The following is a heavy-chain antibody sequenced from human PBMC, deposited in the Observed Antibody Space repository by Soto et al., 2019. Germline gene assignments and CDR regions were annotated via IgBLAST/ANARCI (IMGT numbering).Heavy chain of an antibody. CDR1: GYTFSAYY. J-gene: IGHJ6*02. V-gene: IGHV1-2*02. CDR2: INPRSGGT. D-gene: IGHD2-15*01. Sequence: QVQLEQSGAEVKKPGASVKVSCEGSGYTFSAYYIHWVRQAPGQGLEWMGWINPRSGGTNFAQKFLGRVTMTRDTSISTAYMELPRLTSNDSAVYYCAICTGGSSYSYGMDIWGQGTTVTVSS. CDR3: AICTGGSSYSYGMDI.